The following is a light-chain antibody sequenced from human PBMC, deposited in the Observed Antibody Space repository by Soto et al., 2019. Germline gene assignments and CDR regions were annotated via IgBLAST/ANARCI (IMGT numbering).Light chain of an antibody. CDR1: SSDVGGYNF. CDR2: DVS. V-gene: IGLV2-14*03. Sequence: QSALTQPASVSGSPGQSITISCTGTSSDVGGYNFVSWYQHHPGKAPKLMIYDVSDRPSGVSNRFSGSKSANTASLTISGLQAEDEADYYCSSYAGSNNFYVFGTGTKVTVL. CDR3: SSYAGSNNFYV. J-gene: IGLJ1*01.